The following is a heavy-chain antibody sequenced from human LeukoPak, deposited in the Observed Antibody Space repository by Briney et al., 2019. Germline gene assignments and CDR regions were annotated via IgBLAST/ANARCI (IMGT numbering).Heavy chain of an antibody. J-gene: IGHJ5*02. D-gene: IGHD6-19*01. V-gene: IGHV6-1*01. CDR1: GDSVSSNSAA. Sequence: SQTLSLTCAISGDSVSSNSAAWNWIRQSLSRGLEWLGRTYYRSKWYNDYAVSVKSRITINPDTSKNQFSLQLNSVTPEDTAVYYCAREPYSSGWYPNWFDPWGQGTLVTVSS. CDR3: AREPYSSGWYPNWFDP. CDR2: TYYRSKWYN.